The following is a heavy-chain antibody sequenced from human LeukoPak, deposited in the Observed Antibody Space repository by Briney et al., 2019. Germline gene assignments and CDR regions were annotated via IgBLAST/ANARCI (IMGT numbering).Heavy chain of an antibody. CDR3: ATGKYSGYYDY. D-gene: IGHD5-12*01. Sequence: SETLSLTCTVSGGSIGTSTYYGGWVRQPPGKGLEWIGIMYYGGTTYYNPSLKSRVTLSVDTSKNQFSLRLSSVTAADSAVYFCATGKYSGYYDYWGQGTLVTVSS. CDR1: GGSIGTSTYY. J-gene: IGHJ4*02. CDR2: MYYGGTT. V-gene: IGHV4-39*01.